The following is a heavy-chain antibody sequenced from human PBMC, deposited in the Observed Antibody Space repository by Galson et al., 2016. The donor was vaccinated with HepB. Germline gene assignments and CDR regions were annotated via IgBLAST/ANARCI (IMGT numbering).Heavy chain of an antibody. V-gene: IGHV1-18*01. CDR1: GYTFTSFT. J-gene: IGHJ4*02. Sequence: SVKVSCKASGYTFTSFTIGWVRQAPGQGLEWMGWITDYNGNTNYAQKLQGRVTMTTDTSTSTAYVQLRSLRSDDTAVYYCARIGYDNSGYFPDFWGQGTLVTVSS. CDR2: ITDYNGNT. CDR3: ARIGYDNSGYFPDF. D-gene: IGHD3-22*01.